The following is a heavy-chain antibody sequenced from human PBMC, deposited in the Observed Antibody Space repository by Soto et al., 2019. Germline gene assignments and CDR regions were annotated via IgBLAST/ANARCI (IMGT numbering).Heavy chain of an antibody. CDR3: TRARITMIANY. D-gene: IGHD3-22*01. Sequence: QVQLQESGPGLVKPSETLSLTCNVSGTSVTSYSYYWNWIRQTPGKGLEWIGYVFTSENTKYNPSLKGRASISVDASKHQFSLTLTSVTAADTAVYYCTRARITMIANYWGPGTLVTVSS. CDR1: GTSVTSYSYY. V-gene: IGHV4-61*01. J-gene: IGHJ4*02. CDR2: VFTSENT.